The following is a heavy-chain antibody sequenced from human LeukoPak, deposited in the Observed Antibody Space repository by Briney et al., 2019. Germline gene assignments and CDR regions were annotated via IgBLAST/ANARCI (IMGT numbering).Heavy chain of an antibody. V-gene: IGHV3-21*01. Sequence: PGGSLRLSCAASGFTFSSYSMNWVRQAPGKGLEWVSSISSSSSYIYYADSVKGRFTISRDNAKNSLYLQMNSLRAEDTAVYYCASRGVYQTDYFDCWGQGTLVTVSS. J-gene: IGHJ4*02. CDR2: ISSSSSYI. CDR3: ASRGVYQTDYFDC. D-gene: IGHD2-2*01. CDR1: GFTFSSYS.